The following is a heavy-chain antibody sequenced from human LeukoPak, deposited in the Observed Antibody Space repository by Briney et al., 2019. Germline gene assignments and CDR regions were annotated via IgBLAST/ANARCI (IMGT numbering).Heavy chain of an antibody. J-gene: IGHJ6*02. CDR3: AKTRSPYISYGMDV. D-gene: IGHD5-18*01. CDR2: ILYDGSNT. Sequence: PGGSLRLSCAASGFTFSSYEMNWVRQAPGKGLEWVALILYDGSNTYYADSVKGRLTISRENSKNTLYLQLNGLRSEDTAVYYCAKTRSPYISYGMDVWGQGTTATVSS. CDR1: GFTFSSYE. V-gene: IGHV3-30-3*01.